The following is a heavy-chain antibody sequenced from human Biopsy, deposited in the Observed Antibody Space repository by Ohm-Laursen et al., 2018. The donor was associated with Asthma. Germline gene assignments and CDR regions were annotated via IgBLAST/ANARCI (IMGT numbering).Heavy chain of an antibody. CDR1: GGSVSTGSYY. V-gene: IGHV4-61*01. J-gene: IGHJ6*02. CDR3: ARGPNYHGSGRAPIGMDV. Sequence: SDTLSLTWTVSGGSVSTGSYYWSWIRQPPGKGLEWLGYIYYTRSDNYNPSLKSRVTISVDTSKNQFSLRLNSVTAADTAVYYCARGPNYHGSGRAPIGMDVWGQGTTVTVSS. D-gene: IGHD3-10*01. CDR2: IYYTRSD.